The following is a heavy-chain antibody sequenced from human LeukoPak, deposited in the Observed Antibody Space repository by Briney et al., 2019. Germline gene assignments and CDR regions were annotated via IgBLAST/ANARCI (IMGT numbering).Heavy chain of an antibody. CDR1: GFTSSSYA. D-gene: IGHD5-18*01. Sequence: GGSLRLSCAASGFTSSSYAMSWVRQAPGKGLEWVSAISGSGGSTYYADSVKSRFTISRDNSKNTLYLQMNSLRAEDTAVYYCAKARTIQPAGFDYWGQGTPVTVSS. CDR3: AKARTIQPAGFDY. CDR2: ISGSGGST. V-gene: IGHV3-23*01. J-gene: IGHJ4*02.